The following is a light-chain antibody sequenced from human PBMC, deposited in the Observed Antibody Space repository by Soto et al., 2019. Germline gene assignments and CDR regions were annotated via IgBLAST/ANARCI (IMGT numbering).Light chain of an antibody. J-gene: IGKJ3*01. CDR1: QSVSAN. CDR3: QQYDNWLT. V-gene: IGKV3-15*01. CDR2: GAS. Sequence: EIVMTQSPVTLSVSPGERATLSCRASQSVSANLAWYQQKPGQAPMLLIYGASTLASGAPARFSGSGSRTEFTHIISFLQAEEVAVCYCQQYDNWLTFGHGTKVDFK.